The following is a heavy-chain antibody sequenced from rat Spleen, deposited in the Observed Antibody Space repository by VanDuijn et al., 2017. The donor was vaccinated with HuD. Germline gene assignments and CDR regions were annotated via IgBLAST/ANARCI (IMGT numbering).Heavy chain of an antibody. D-gene: IGHD1-4*01. V-gene: IGHV5-19*01. J-gene: IGHJ2*01. CDR3: TSEPGYNSYFAY. Sequence: VQLKESGPGLVQPSLTLSLTCTVSGFSLSNYGVFWVRQPPTKGLEWVASISPTGGTTNYRDSVKGRFTISRDNAKSTLYLQMDSLRSEDSATYYCTSEPGYNSYFAYWGQGVMVTVSS. CDR2: ISPTGGTT. CDR1: GFSLSNYG.